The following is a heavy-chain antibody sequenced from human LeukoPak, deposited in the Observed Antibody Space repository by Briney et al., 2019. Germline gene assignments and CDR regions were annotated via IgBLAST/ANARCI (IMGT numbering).Heavy chain of an antibody. Sequence: ASVKVSCKASGYTFTNYDIIWVRQATGQGLQCMGWISPKTGYTDYAQRFQGRITMTRDTSLGTVFMELRSLRSDDTAVYYCARSDYGDFDYWGQGTLVTVSS. CDR3: ARSDYGDFDY. J-gene: IGHJ4*02. CDR1: GYTFTNYD. V-gene: IGHV1-8*01. D-gene: IGHD4-17*01. CDR2: ISPKTGYT.